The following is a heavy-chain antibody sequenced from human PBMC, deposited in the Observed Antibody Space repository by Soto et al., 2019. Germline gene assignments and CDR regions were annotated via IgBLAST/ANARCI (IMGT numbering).Heavy chain of an antibody. D-gene: IGHD6-13*01. CDR3: AKAVGSSCFDY. CDR1: GFTFNYYG. J-gene: IGHJ4*02. Sequence: QVQLVESGGGVLQPGRSLRLTCAASGFTFNYYGVHWVRQAPGKGLEWVATISNDGINDYYADSVKGRFTISRDNSKNTLHLQMNSLRPEDTAVYYCAKAVGSSCFDYWGQGTLVTVSS. CDR2: ISNDGIND. V-gene: IGHV3-30*18.